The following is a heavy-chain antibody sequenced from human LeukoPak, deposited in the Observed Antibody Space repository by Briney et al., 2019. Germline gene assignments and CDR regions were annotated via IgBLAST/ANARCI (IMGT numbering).Heavy chain of an antibody. CDR2: IYYSGST. V-gene: IGHV4-59*01. CDR1: GGSISSYY. J-gene: IGHJ4*02. D-gene: IGHD6-19*01. Sequence: SETLSLTCTVSGGSISSYYWSWIRQPPGKGLEWIGYIYYSGSTNYNPSLKSRVTISVDTSKNQFSLKLSSVTAADTAVYYCARVDEPYSSGWYYFDYWGQGTLVTVSS. CDR3: ARVDEPYSSGWYYFDY.